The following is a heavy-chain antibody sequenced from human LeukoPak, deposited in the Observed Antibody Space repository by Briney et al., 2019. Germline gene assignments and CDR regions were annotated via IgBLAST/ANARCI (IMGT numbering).Heavy chain of an antibody. Sequence: GGSLRLSCAASGFILNNYWMTWVRQAPGKGLEWVASINQDGNGKNYVDSVKGRFTISRDNARNSLYLQINSLRAEDTAVYYCARLMSYSADFWGQGTLVTVSS. CDR2: INQDGNGK. V-gene: IGHV3-7*03. J-gene: IGHJ4*02. CDR1: GFILNNYW. D-gene: IGHD2-8*01. CDR3: ARLMSYSADF.